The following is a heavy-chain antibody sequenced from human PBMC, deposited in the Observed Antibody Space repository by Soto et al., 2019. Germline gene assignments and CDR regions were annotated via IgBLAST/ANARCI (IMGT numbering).Heavy chain of an antibody. J-gene: IGHJ3*02. CDR3: ATVFYDFWSGYDAFDI. CDR1: GYTLTELS. D-gene: IGHD3-3*01. Sequence: ASVKVSCKVSGYTLTELSMHWLRQAPGKGLEWMGGFDPEDVETIYAQKFQGRVTMTEDTSTDTAYMELSSVRSEDTAVYYCATVFYDFWSGYDAFDIWGQGTMVTVSS. CDR2: FDPEDVET. V-gene: IGHV1-24*01.